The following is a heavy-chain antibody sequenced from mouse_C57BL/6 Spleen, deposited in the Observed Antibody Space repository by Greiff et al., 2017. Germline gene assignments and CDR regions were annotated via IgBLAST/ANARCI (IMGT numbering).Heavy chain of an antibody. CDR1: GYTFTSYD. J-gene: IGHJ3*01. CDR3: ARSGYYGSSSDFAY. V-gene: IGHV1-85*01. Sequence: ESGPELVKPGASVKLSCKASGYTFTSYDINWVKQRPGQGLEWIGWIYPRDGSTKYNEKFKGKATLTVDTSSSTAYMELHSLTSEDSAVYFCARSGYYGSSSDFAYWGQGTLVTVSA. CDR2: IYPRDGST. D-gene: IGHD1-1*01.